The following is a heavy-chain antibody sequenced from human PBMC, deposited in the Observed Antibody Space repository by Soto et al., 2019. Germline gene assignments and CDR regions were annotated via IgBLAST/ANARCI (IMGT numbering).Heavy chain of an antibody. V-gene: IGHV4-34*01. CDR3: VKGRGVYSSSGTYYFVY. CDR1: GGSFRGYY. CDR2: INDSGST. J-gene: IGHJ4*02. D-gene: IGHD3-10*01. Sequence: SQTLSLTCAVYGGSFRGYYRSWIRQPPGKGLEWIGEINDSGSTNYNPSLKSRVTMSVDTSKNQFSLKLSSVTAADTAVYYCVKGRGVYSSSGTYYFVYWGQGTLVTVSS.